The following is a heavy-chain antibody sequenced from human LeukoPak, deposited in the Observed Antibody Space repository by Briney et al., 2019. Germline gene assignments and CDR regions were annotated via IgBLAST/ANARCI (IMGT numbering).Heavy chain of an antibody. CDR3: ARGKAALMDV. D-gene: IGHD6-6*01. Sequence: GGSLRLSCEASRFTFSNYWMNWVRQAPGKGLEWVANIKEDGIEKYYVYSGRGRFTISRDNAKNSLYLQMNSLGGDDTALYYCARGKAALMDVWGKGTTVTVSS. CDR2: IKEDGIEK. V-gene: IGHV3-7*04. CDR1: RFTFSNYW. J-gene: IGHJ6*03.